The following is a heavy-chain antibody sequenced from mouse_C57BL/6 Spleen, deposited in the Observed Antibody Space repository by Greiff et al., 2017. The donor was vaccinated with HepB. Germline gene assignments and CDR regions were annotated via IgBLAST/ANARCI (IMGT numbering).Heavy chain of an antibody. CDR3: ARQDDLTSFDY. D-gene: IGHD2-4*01. CDR1: GFTFSSYG. CDR2: ISSGGSYT. V-gene: IGHV5-6*01. Sequence: EVQLVESGGDLVKPGGSLKLSCAASGFTFSSYGMSWVRQTPDKRLEWVATISSGGSYTYYPDSVKGRFTISRDNAKNTLYLQMSSLKSEDTAMYYCARQDDLTSFDYWGQGTTLTVSS. J-gene: IGHJ2*01.